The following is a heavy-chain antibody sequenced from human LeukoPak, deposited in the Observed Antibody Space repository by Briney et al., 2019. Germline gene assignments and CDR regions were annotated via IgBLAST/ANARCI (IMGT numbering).Heavy chain of an antibody. CDR2: INQDASTK. CDR3: ARDLSGSLDY. D-gene: IGHD1-26*01. V-gene: IGHV3-7*01. CDR1: GFTLRNTW. Sequence: PGGSLRLSCVASGFTLRNTWMAWVRQAPGKGLEWVANINQDASTKHYVDSVKGRFTISRDNAKNSLYLQMNSLRAEDTAVYYCARDLSGSLDYWGQGTLVTVSA. J-gene: IGHJ4*02.